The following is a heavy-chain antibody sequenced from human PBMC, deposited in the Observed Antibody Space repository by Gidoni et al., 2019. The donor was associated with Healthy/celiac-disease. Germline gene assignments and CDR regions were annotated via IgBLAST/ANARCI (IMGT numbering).Heavy chain of an antibody. V-gene: IGHV1-46*01. CDR1: GYTFTSYY. CDR2: ITPSGGST. CDR3: AREEGYCSSTSCPYYYYYYGMDV. Sequence: QVQLVQSGAEVKKPGASVKVSCKASGYTFTSYYMHWVRQAPGQGLEWMGIITPSGGSTSYAQKCQGRVTMTRDTSTSTVYMELSSLRSEDTAVYYCAREEGYCSSTSCPYYYYYYGMDVWGQGTTVTVSS. J-gene: IGHJ6*02. D-gene: IGHD2-2*01.